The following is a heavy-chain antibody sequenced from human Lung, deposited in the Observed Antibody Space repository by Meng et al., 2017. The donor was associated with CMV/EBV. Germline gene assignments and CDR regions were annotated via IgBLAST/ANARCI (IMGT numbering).Heavy chain of an antibody. V-gene: IGHV4-38-2*02. CDR2: IYHSGST. CDR1: GYSISSGYY. J-gene: IGHJ4*02. D-gene: IGHD2-2*01. Sequence: GSLRLXCTVSGYSISSGYYWGWIRQPPGKGLEWIGSIYHSGSTYYNPSLKSRVTISVDTSKNQFSLKLSSVTAADTAVYYCARVSCSSTSCYDYWVQGTXVTVSS. CDR3: ARVSCSSTSCYDY.